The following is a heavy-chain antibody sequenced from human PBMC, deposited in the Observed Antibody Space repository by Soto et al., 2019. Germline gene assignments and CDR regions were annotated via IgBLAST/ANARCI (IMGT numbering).Heavy chain of an antibody. CDR1: GGSFSGYY. Sequence: QVQLQQWGAGLLKPSETLSLTCAVYGGSFSGYYWSWIRQPPGKGLEWIGEINHSGSTNYNRSLKSRVTISVDTSKNQFSLKPSSVTAADTAVYYCARGQIVVVPAAMAYYYYMDVWGKGTTVTVSS. J-gene: IGHJ6*03. CDR2: INHSGST. CDR3: ARGQIVVVPAAMAYYYYMDV. V-gene: IGHV4-34*01. D-gene: IGHD2-2*01.